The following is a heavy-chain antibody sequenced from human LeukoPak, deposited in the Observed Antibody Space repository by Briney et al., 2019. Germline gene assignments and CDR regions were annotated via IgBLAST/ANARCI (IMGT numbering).Heavy chain of an antibody. V-gene: IGHV3-20*04. Sequence: PGGSLRLSCAASGFTFDDYGMSWVRQAPGKGLEWVSGINWNGGSTGYADSVKGRFTISRDNAKNSLYLQMNSLRAEDTALYYCARGTYYYDSSGYSAFDIWGQGTMVTVSS. CDR1: GFTFDDYG. CDR2: INWNGGST. J-gene: IGHJ3*02. D-gene: IGHD3-22*01. CDR3: ARGTYYYDSSGYSAFDI.